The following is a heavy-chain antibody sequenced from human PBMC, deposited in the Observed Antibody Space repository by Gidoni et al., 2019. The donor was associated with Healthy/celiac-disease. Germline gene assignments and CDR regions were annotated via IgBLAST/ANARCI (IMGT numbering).Heavy chain of an antibody. D-gene: IGHD2-15*01. V-gene: IGHV3-64*01. Sequence: EVQLVESGGGLVQPGGSLRLSCAASGFTFSSYAMHWVRQATGKGLEYVSAISSNGGSTYDANSVKGRFTISRDNSKNTLYLQMGSLRAEDMAVYYCARVGSGPYYYYYGMDVWGQGTTVTVSS. CDR1: GFTFSSYA. J-gene: IGHJ6*02. CDR3: ARVGSGPYYYYYGMDV. CDR2: ISSNGGST.